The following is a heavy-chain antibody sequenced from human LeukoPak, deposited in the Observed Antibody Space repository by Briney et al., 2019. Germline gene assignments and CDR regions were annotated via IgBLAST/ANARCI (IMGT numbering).Heavy chain of an antibody. J-gene: IGHJ4*02. CDR3: ARDLSLRAAAKGY. Sequence: GASVKVSCKASGYTFTGYYMHWVRQAPGQGLEWMGWINPNSGGTNYAQKFQGRVTMTRDTFISTAYMELSRLRSDDTAVYYCARDLSLRAAAKGYWGQGTLVTVSS. D-gene: IGHD6-13*01. CDR1: GYTFTGYY. CDR2: INPNSGGT. V-gene: IGHV1-2*02.